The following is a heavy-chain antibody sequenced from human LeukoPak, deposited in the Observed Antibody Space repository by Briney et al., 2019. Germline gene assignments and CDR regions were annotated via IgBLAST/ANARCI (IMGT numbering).Heavy chain of an antibody. CDR1: GYTFTSYG. CDR2: ISAYNGNT. V-gene: IGHV1-18*01. J-gene: IGHJ6*03. Sequence: GASVKVSCKASGYTFTSYGISWVRQAPGQGLEWMGWISAYNGNTNYAQKLQGRVTMTTDTSTSTAYMELRSLRSDDTAVYYCARVSGCSSTSCFYYYYYMDVWGKGTTVTVSS. D-gene: IGHD2-2*01. CDR3: ARVSGCSSTSCFYYYYYMDV.